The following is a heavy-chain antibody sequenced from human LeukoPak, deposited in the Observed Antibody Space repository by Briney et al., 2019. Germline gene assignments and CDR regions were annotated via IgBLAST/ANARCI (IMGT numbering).Heavy chain of an antibody. CDR1: GFTFSSYW. D-gene: IGHD1-14*01. CDR2: IKKDGSEK. V-gene: IGHV3-7*04. J-gene: IGHJ4*02. CDR3: ARHNPLWGY. Sequence: QPGGSLRLSCAAFGFTFSSYWMSWVRQAPGKGLEWVTNIKKDGSEKYYVDSVKGRFTISRDNAKNSLYLQMNSLRAEDTALYYCARHNPLWGYWGQGTLVTVSS.